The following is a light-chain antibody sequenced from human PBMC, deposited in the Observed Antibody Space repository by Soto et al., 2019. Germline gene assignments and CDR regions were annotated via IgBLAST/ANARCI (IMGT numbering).Light chain of an antibody. CDR2: EVS. V-gene: IGLV2-23*02. CDR1: SSDVGSYNL. J-gene: IGLJ3*02. CDR3: CSYACSSTRV. Sequence: QSALTQPASVSGSPGQSITISCTGTSSDVGSYNLVSWYQQHPGKAPKLMIYEVSKRPSGVSNRFSGSKSGNTASLTISGLQAEDEADYYCCSYACSSTRVFGGGTQLTVL.